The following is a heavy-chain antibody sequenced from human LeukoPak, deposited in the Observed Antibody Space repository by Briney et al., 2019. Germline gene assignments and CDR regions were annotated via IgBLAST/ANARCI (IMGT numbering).Heavy chain of an antibody. V-gene: IGHV5-10-1*01. Sequence: RGEPLKISCKGSGYSFTSYWISWVRQMPGKGLEWMGRIDPSDSYTNYSPSFQGHVTISADKSISNAYLQWSSLRASDTAMYYCARLRFWGNWFDPWGQGTLVTVSS. J-gene: IGHJ5*02. CDR3: ARLRFWGNWFDP. D-gene: IGHD3-16*01. CDR2: IDPSDSYT. CDR1: GYSFTSYW.